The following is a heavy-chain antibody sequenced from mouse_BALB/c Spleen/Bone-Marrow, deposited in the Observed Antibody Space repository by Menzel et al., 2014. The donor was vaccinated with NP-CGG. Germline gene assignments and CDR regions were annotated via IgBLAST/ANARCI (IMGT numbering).Heavy chain of an antibody. J-gene: IGHJ4*01. D-gene: IGHD2-4*01. CDR1: GFTFSSFG. V-gene: IGHV5-17*02. CDR3: ARKGAMITHYDAMDY. CDR2: ISNGSSPI. Sequence: EVKVVESGGGLVQPGGSRKLSCAASGFTFSSFGMHWVRQAPEKGLEWVAYISNGSSPIYYADTVKGRFTISRDNPKNTLFLQMTSLRSEDTAMYYCARKGAMITHYDAMDYWGQGTSVTVSS.